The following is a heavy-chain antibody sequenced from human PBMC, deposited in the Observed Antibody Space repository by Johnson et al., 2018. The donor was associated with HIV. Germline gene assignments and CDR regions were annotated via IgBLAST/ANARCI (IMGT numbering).Heavy chain of an antibody. V-gene: IGHV3-73*01. CDR2: IRSKANNYAT. J-gene: IGHJ3*02. CDR1: GFFFSGSA. Sequence: VQLVESGGGVVQPGRSLRLSCAASGFFFSGSAMHWVRQASGKGLEWVCRIRSKANNYATTYAASLKGRFTISRDDSKNTAYLQMNSLKTEDTAVYYCSYAFDIWGQGTMVTVSS. CDR3: SYAFDI.